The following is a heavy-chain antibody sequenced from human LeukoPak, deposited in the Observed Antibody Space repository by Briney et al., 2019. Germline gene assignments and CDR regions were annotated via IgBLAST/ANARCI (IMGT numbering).Heavy chain of an antibody. CDR1: GFTFDDYA. D-gene: IGHD6-13*01. J-gene: IGHJ5*02. V-gene: IGHV3-9*01. CDR3: AKSPIAAAGHNWFDP. Sequence: GGSLRLSCAASGFTFDDYAMHWVRQAPGKGLEWVSGISWNSGSIGYADSVKGRFTISRDNAKNSLYLQMNSLRAEDTALYYCAKSPIAAAGHNWFDPWGQGTLVTVSS. CDR2: ISWNSGSI.